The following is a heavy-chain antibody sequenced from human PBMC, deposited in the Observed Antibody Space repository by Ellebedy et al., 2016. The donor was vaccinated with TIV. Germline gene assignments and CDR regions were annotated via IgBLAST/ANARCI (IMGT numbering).Heavy chain of an antibody. Sequence: GESLKISCAPSGFTFSSYWMSWVRQAPGKGLEWVANIKQDGSEKYYADSVKGRFTISRDNAKNSLHLQMNSLRAEDTAVYYCARDALLWFGYDYWGQGTMVTVSP. V-gene: IGHV3-7*03. J-gene: IGHJ3*01. CDR3: ARDALLWFGYDY. CDR2: IKQDGSEK. CDR1: GFTFSSYW. D-gene: IGHD3-10*01.